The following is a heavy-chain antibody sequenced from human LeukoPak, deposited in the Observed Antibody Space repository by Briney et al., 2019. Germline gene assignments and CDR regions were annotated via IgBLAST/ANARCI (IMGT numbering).Heavy chain of an antibody. CDR2: IYPGDSDT. CDR1: GYSFTSYW. J-gene: IGHJ4*02. D-gene: IGHD3-22*01. CDR3: ARLVGYYYDSSGYSDY. Sequence: GESLKISCKGSGYSFTSYWIGWVRQMPGKGLEWMGIIYPGDSDTRYSPSFQGQVTISADKSISTAYLQWSSLKASDTAMYYCARLVGYYYDSSGYSDYWGQGTLSPSPQ. V-gene: IGHV5-51*01.